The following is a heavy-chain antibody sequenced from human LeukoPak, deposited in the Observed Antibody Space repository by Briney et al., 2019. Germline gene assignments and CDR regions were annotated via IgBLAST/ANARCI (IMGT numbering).Heavy chain of an antibody. D-gene: IGHD2-15*01. CDR1: GYSFTSYW. V-gene: IGHV5-51*01. CDR3: ARLQEGYCSGGSCYSGNWFDP. J-gene: IGHJ5*02. CDR2: IYPGDSDT. Sequence: GGSLKISCKGSGYSFTSYWIGWVRQMPGKGLEWMGIIYPGDSDTRYSPSFQGQVTISADKSISTAYLQWSSLKASDTAMYYCARLQEGYCSGGSCYSGNWFDPWGQGTLVTVSS.